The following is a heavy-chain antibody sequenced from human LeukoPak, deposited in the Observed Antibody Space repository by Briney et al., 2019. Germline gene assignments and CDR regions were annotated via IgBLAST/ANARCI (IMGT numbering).Heavy chain of an antibody. CDR1: GGSISSGSYY. Sequence: SETLSLTCTVSGGSISSGSYYWSWIRQPAGKGLEWIGRIYTSGSTNYNPSLKSRVTISVDTSKNQFSLKLSSVTAADTAVYYCARAFSHYDFWSGTSYYYYMDVWGKGTTVTVSS. CDR2: IYTSGST. D-gene: IGHD3-3*01. V-gene: IGHV4-61*02. CDR3: ARAFSHYDFWSGTSYYYYMDV. J-gene: IGHJ6*03.